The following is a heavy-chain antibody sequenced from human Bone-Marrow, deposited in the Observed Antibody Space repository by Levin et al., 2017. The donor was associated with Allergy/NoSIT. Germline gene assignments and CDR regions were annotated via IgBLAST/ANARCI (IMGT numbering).Heavy chain of an antibody. V-gene: IGHV4-31*03. J-gene: IGHJ4*02. CDR1: GGSIRSGGYY. Sequence: SPTLSLTCTVSGGSIRSGGYYWRWIRQHPGKGLEWIGYIYYSGSTYYNPSLKSRVSISVDTSKNQFSLKLSSVTAADTAVYYCARGKESSGSYMGDYFDYWGQGTLVTVSS. CDR3: ARGKESSGSYMGDYFDY. D-gene: IGHD3-10*01. CDR2: IYYSGST.